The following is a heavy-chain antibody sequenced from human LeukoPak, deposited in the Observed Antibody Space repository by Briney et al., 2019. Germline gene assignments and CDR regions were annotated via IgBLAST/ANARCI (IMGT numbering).Heavy chain of an antibody. CDR2: IYTSGST. CDR1: GGSISSGSYY. D-gene: IGHD2-2*02. Sequence: SQTLSLTCTVSGGSISSGSYYWSWLRQPAGTGLEWIGRIYTSGSTNYNPSLKSRVTISVDTSKNQFSLKLSSVTAADTAVYYCARHTHREYYFDYWGQGTLVTVSS. V-gene: IGHV4-61*02. CDR3: ARHTHREYYFDY. J-gene: IGHJ4*02.